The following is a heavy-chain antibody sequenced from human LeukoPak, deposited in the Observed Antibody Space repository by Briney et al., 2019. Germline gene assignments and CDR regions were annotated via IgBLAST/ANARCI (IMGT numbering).Heavy chain of an antibody. D-gene: IGHD3-22*01. CDR2: IIPILGIA. CDR1: VGTFSSYA. CDR3: ARAYDSSGYSMGYYYYGMDV. J-gene: IGHJ6*02. V-gene: IGHV1-69*04. Sequence: SVKVSCKASVGTFSSYAISWVRQAPGQGLEWMGRIIPILGIANYAQKFQGRVTITADKSTSTAYMELSSLRSEDTAVYYCARAYDSSGYSMGYYYYGMDVWGQGTTVTVSS.